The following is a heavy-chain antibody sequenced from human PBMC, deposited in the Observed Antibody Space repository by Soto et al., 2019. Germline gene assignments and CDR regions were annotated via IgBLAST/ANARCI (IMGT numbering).Heavy chain of an antibody. Sequence: QVQVVESGGAVVQPGRSLRLSCAASGFTFSSYGMHWVRQAPGKGLEWVAVISYDGSNKYYADSVKGRFTITRDNSKCTLYRQMNRLRAEDRGVYYGEKVRGSGSYPNHFDYWGQGTLVTVSS. D-gene: IGHD1-26*01. CDR2: ISYDGSNK. CDR3: EKVRGSGSYPNHFDY. CDR1: GFTFSSYG. V-gene: IGHV3-30*18. J-gene: IGHJ4*02.